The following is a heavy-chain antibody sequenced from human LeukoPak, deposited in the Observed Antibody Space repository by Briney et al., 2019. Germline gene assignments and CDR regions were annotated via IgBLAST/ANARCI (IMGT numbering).Heavy chain of an antibody. CDR1: GFTFRDYY. CDR2: ISSSGVTT. CDR3: ARDPGTHSGSYQNFDS. D-gene: IGHD3-10*01. Sequence: PGGSLRLSCAASGFTFRDYYMSWFRQAPGKGLEWVSYISSSGVTTYYADSVKGRFTISRDNAKNSLFLQMNSLRAEDTAIYYCARDPGTHSGSYQNFDSWGQGTLVTVSS. V-gene: IGHV3-11*01. J-gene: IGHJ4*02.